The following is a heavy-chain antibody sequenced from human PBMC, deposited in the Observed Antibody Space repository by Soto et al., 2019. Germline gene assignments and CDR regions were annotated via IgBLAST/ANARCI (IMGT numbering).Heavy chain of an antibody. CDR2: NYFNGNT. V-gene: IGHV4-31*03. Sequence: QVQLQESGPGVVKPSQTLSLTCSVSGGSINNGYYYWSRIRQHPGKGLEWIGYNYFNGNTYYNPSHNSRVTISLDTSENQFSQKLSSMTAADTAVYYCAVVPSAKRYYVSGMDVWGQGTTVIVSS. D-gene: IGHD2-2*01. CDR1: GGSINNGYYY. J-gene: IGHJ6*02. CDR3: AVVPSAKRYYVSGMDV.